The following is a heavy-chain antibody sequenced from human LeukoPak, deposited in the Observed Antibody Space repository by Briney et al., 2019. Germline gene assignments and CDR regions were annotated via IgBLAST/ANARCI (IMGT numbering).Heavy chain of an antibody. CDR3: ARIWSAENYDSLGFDY. CDR2: MNPNSGNT. D-gene: IGHD3-22*01. CDR1: GYTFTGYY. Sequence: ASVKVSCKASGYTFTGYYMHWVRQAPGQGLEWMGWMNPNSGNTGYAQKFQGRVTITRNTSISTAYMELSSLRSEDTAVYYCARIWSAENYDSLGFDYWGQGTLVTVSS. V-gene: IGHV1-8*03. J-gene: IGHJ4*02.